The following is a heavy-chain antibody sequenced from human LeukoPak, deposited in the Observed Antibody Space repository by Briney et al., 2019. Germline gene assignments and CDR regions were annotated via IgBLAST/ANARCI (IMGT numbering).Heavy chain of an antibody. V-gene: IGHV3-48*01. CDR1: GFTLSSYS. J-gene: IGHJ5*02. Sequence: GGSLRLSCAASGFTLSSYSMNWVRQAPGEGLEWVSYISSSSTAIFYADSVKGRFTISRDNAKNSLYLQMNSLRGEDTAVYYCARVSGHSGSPWGQGTLVTVAS. CDR3: ARVSGHSGSP. CDR2: ISSSSTAI. D-gene: IGHD5-12*01.